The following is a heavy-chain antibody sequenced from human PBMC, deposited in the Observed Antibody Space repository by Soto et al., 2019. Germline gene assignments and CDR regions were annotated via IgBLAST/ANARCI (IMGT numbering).Heavy chain of an antibody. D-gene: IGHD5-18*01. CDR3: AREYTYASNFFDC. Sequence: QVQLQESGPGLVKPSQTLSLSCTVSGGSISSAAYYWSWIRHHPGKGLEWIGYISHSGSTYYTPSLKSRVIISADTSKNQYSLNLTSVTAADKAVYYCAREYTYASNFFDCSGQGALVPVSS. CDR2: ISHSGST. J-gene: IGHJ4*02. V-gene: IGHV4-31*03. CDR1: GGSISSAAYY.